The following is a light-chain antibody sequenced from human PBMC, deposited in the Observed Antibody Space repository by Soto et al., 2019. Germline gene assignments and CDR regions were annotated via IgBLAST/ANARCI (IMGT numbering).Light chain of an antibody. J-gene: IGLJ2*01. Sequence: QSALTQPRSVSGSPGQSVTLSCTGTSSDVGSYDYVSWYQQHPGRAPKLMIYDVNKRPSAVPDRFSGSKSGNTASLTISGLQAEDEADYYCSSYAGSYTLILGGGTKVTVL. CDR2: DVN. CDR3: SSYAGSYTLI. V-gene: IGLV2-11*01. CDR1: SSDVGSYDY.